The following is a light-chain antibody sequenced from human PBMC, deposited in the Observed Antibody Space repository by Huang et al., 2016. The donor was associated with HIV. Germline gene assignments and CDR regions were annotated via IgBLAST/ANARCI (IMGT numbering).Light chain of an antibody. J-gene: IGKJ3*01. CDR1: QSINSNS. CDR2: DAS. CDR3: QQYDSTFFT. Sequence: DIVLTQSPGTVSLSPGERATLSCRASQSINSNSLAWYQQKPGLAHRLLIYDASTRASDVPDRFSGSVSGTNFSLTISRLEPEDFAVYFCQQYDSTFFTFGPGTKVDIK. V-gene: IGKV3-20*01.